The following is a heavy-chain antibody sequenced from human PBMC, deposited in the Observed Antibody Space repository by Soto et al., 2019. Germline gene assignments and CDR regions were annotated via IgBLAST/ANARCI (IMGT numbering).Heavy chain of an antibody. J-gene: IGHJ5*02. CDR3: ARGGSHSSGP. CDR2: IMEDGRET. D-gene: IGHD1-26*01. CDR1: GFTFSDFG. V-gene: IGHV3-7*05. Sequence: EVQLVESGGNLVQPGGSLRLSCAASGFTFSDFGMSWVRRAPGRGVEWVANIMEDGRETYYVDSVGGLFTISGDNAKKSLYLQMNSMRAENTALYYCARGGSHSSGPWGQGTLVTVSS.